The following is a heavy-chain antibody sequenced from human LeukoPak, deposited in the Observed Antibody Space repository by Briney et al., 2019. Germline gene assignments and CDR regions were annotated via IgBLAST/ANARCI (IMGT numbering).Heavy chain of an antibody. Sequence: GESLKISCKGSGYSFTSYWIGWVHQMPGKGLEWMGSIYPGDSDTRYSPSFQGQVTISADKSISTAYLQWSSLKASDTAMYYCARRGYDYVWGSYQFDYWGQGTLVTVSS. D-gene: IGHD3-16*02. V-gene: IGHV5-51*07. CDR3: ARRGYDYVWGSYQFDY. J-gene: IGHJ4*02. CDR2: IYPGDSDT. CDR1: GYSFTSYW.